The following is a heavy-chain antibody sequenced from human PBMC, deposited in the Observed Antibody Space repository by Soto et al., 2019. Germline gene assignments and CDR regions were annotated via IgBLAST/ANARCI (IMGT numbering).Heavy chain of an antibody. V-gene: IGHV4-4*02. Sequence: SETLSLTCAVSGGSISSGNWWIWGLQPPGKGLEWIGEIYHSGSTNYNPSLKSRVTISVDKSKNQFSLKLSSVTAADTAVYYCARVGIMVYATIDYWGQGTLVTVSS. CDR3: ARVGIMVYATIDY. D-gene: IGHD2-8*01. CDR2: IYHSGST. J-gene: IGHJ4*02. CDR1: GGSISSGNW.